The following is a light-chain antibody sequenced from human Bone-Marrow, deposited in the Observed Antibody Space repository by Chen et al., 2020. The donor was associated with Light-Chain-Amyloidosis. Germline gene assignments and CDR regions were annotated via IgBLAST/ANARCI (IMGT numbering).Light chain of an antibody. Sequence: DIVVTQSPATLSVSPGERATLSCSASQSVGSNLAWYQQSPGQPPRLLINGASTRATGIPGRFSGSGSGTEFTLTITSLQSEDFAVYYCQQYNDWPLTFGGGTKVEIK. V-gene: IGKV3-15*01. CDR3: QQYNDWPLT. J-gene: IGKJ4*01. CDR2: GAS. CDR1: QSVGSN.